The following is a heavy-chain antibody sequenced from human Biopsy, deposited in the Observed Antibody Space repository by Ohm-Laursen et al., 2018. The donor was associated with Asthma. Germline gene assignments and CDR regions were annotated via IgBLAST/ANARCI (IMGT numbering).Heavy chain of an antibody. CDR1: GDSFSNYA. CDR2: LIPVLGAP. CDR3: ARGYSGSDRIVYYYSGLEV. V-gene: IGHV1-69*13. Sequence: SVKVSCKASGDSFSNYAISWVRQAPGQGLKWMGGLIPVLGAPDHAQMFEGRVTITADESTSTAYMELSSLSSEDTAVYYCARGYSGSDRIVYYYSGLEVWGQGTTVTVSS. J-gene: IGHJ6*02. D-gene: IGHD5-12*01.